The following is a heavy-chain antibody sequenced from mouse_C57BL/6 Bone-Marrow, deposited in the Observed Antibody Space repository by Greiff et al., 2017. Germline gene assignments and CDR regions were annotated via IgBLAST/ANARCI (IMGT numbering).Heavy chain of an antibody. CDR2: IDPSDSYT. CDR3: ARRIYYDYDGFAY. Sequence: VQLQQPGAELVKPGASVKLSCKASGYTFTSYWMQWVKQRPGQGLEWIGEIDPSDSYTNYKQKFKGKATLTVDTSSSTAYMQLSSLTSEDSAVYYCARRIYYDYDGFAYWGQGTLVTVSA. CDR1: GYTFTSYW. J-gene: IGHJ3*01. D-gene: IGHD2-4*01. V-gene: IGHV1-50*01.